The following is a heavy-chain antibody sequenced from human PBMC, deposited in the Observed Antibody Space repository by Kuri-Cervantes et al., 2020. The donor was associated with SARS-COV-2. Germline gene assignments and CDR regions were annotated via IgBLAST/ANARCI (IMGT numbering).Heavy chain of an antibody. CDR1: GYSISSGYY. Sequence: GSLRLSCAVSGYSISSGYYWGWIRQPPGKGLEWIGSIYHSGSTYYNPSLKSRVTISVDRSKNQFSLKLSSVTAADTAVYYCARRGDQFDYWGQGTLVTVSS. V-gene: IGHV4-38-2*01. J-gene: IGHJ4*02. CDR3: ARRGDQFDY. CDR2: IYHSGST. D-gene: IGHD3-16*01.